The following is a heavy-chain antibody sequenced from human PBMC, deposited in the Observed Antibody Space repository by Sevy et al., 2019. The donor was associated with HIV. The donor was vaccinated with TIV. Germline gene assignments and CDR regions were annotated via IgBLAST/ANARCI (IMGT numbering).Heavy chain of an antibody. CDR3: ARDRKYPLYYFDY. D-gene: IGHD6-6*01. Sequence: SETLSLTCTVSGYSIRNGYYWAWIRQPPGKGLEWIGSIHHSGITHYNPSLKSRVIISVDTSKNQVSLGLSSVTAADTAMYYCARDRKYPLYYFDYWGQGILGTVSS. V-gene: IGHV4-38-2*02. J-gene: IGHJ4*02. CDR2: IHHSGIT. CDR1: GYSIRNGYY.